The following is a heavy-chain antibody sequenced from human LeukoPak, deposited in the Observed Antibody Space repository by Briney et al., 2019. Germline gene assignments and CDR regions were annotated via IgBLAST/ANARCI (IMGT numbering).Heavy chain of an antibody. CDR1: GFTFSSYA. D-gene: IGHD6-13*01. J-gene: IGHJ4*02. CDR3: ARVGSSWYEDY. Sequence: PGRSLRPSCAASGFTFSSYAMHWVRQAPGKGLEWVAVISYDGSNKYYADSVKGRFTISRDNSKNTLYLQMNSLRAEDTAVYYCARVGSSWYEDYWGQGTLVTVSS. CDR2: ISYDGSNK. V-gene: IGHV3-30-3*01.